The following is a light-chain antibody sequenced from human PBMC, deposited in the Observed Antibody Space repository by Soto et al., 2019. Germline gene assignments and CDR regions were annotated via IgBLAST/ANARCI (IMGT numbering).Light chain of an antibody. V-gene: IGKV1-39*01. CDR3: QQTHAVPLT. J-gene: IGKJ5*01. Sequence: DVQMTQSPSSLSASVGDRVTITCRVSQPISNYLNWYQQKAGEAPKVLIFGASSLQSGVPSKFSGSGYGTDFTLIINNLHPDDFATYYCQQTHAVPLTFGQGTRLEIK. CDR1: QPISNY. CDR2: GAS.